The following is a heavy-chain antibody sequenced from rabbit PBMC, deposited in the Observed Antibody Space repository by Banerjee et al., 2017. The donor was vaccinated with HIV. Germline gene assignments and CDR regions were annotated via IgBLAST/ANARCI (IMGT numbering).Heavy chain of an antibody. CDR3: ARDRSYFNL. CDR2: IYTSSGKT. CDR1: GFSFSSTYY. V-gene: IGHV1S40*01. Sequence: QSLEESGGDLVKPGASLTLTCTASGFSFSSTYYMCWVRQAPGKGLEWIACIYTSSGKTYYASWAKGRFTISKTSSTTVTLQMTSLTAADTATYFCARDRSYFNLWGPGTLVTVS. J-gene: IGHJ4*01.